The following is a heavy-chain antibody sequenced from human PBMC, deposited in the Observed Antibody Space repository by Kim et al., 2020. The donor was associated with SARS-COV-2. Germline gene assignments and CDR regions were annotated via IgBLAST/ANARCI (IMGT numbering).Heavy chain of an antibody. CDR3: AKVRGTVTSSDAFDF. V-gene: IGHV3-23*01. D-gene: IGHD4-17*01. Sequence: SVKGRFTISSDNSKSKIYLQMNSLRADDTGIYYCAKVRGTVTSSDAFDFWGQGTMVTVSS. J-gene: IGHJ3*01.